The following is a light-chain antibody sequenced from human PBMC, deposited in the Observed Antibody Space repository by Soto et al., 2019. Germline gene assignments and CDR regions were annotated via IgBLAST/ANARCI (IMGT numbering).Light chain of an antibody. J-gene: IGKJ4*01. CDR3: QQLYSYPLT. CDR2: AAS. Sequence: DIQLTQSPSFLSASVEDRVTITCRASQGISTYLAWYQQKPGEAPKLLIYAASTLQSGVPSRFSGSGSGTEFALTISSLQPEDFATYYCQQLYSYPLTFGGGTKVEIK. CDR1: QGISTY. V-gene: IGKV1-9*01.